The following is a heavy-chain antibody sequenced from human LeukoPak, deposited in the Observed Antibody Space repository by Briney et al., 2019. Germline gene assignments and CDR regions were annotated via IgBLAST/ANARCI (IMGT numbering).Heavy chain of an antibody. CDR1: GFTFSSYS. CDR3: ARDLGSGSYQAEVDY. CDR2: ISSNSRYI. J-gene: IGHJ4*02. Sequence: GGSLRLSCAASGFTFSSYSMDSVRQAPGKGLEWVSSISSNSRYIYYADSVKGRFTISRDNGIHSLDLQMNSLRAEDTAGYYCARDLGSGSYQAEVDYWGQGTLVTVSS. D-gene: IGHD3-10*01. V-gene: IGHV3-21*01.